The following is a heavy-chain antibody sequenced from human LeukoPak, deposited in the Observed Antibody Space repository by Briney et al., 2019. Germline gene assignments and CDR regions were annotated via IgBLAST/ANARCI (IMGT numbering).Heavy chain of an antibody. V-gene: IGHV4-34*01. Sequence: GSLRLSCAASGFTFSSYAISWVRQPPGKGLEWIGEINHSGSTNYNPSLKSRVTISVDTSKNQFSLKLSSVTAADTAVYYCARVSPKYGSGNYYGVWGQGTLVTVSS. CDR3: ARVSPKYGSGNYYGV. CDR2: INHSGST. J-gene: IGHJ4*02. D-gene: IGHD3-10*01. CDR1: GFTFSSYA.